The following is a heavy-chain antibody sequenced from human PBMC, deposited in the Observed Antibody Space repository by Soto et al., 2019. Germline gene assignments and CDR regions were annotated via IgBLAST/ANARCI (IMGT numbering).Heavy chain of an antibody. CDR1: GFTFSAYA. Sequence: GGSLRLSCAASGFTFSAYAMSWVRQAPGKGLEWVSCISGGGGSTYYADSVKGRFTISRDNSKNTLFLQMNSLRAEDTAVYYCGKCRPLTTDYGSGTDYWGQGTLVTVSS. D-gene: IGHD3-10*01. CDR2: ISGGGGST. V-gene: IGHV3-23*01. J-gene: IGHJ4*02. CDR3: GKCRPLTTDYGSGTDY.